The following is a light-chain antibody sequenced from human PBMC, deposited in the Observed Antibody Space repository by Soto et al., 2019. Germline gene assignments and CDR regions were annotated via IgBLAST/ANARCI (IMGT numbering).Light chain of an antibody. CDR1: QSISSY. J-gene: IGKJ5*01. V-gene: IGKV1-39*01. CDR3: QPSSSTPIT. CDR2: AAS. Sequence: IQMTQSPSSLSASVGDRVTITCRASQSISSYLNWYQQKPGKAPKLLIYAASSLQSGVPSRFSGSGSGTDFTLTISSLQPEDFATYYCQPSSSTPITFGQGTRLEIK.